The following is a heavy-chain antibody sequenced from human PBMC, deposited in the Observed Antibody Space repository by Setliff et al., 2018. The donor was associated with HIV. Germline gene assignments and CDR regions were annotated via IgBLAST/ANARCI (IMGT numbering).Heavy chain of an antibody. D-gene: IGHD2-15*01. J-gene: IGHJ3*02. V-gene: IGHV4-4*07. CDR3: ARGLGGGFSLDAFDI. CDR2: IYTRGST. CDR1: GGSVSSFY. Sequence: ETLSLTCTVSGGSVSSFYWSRIRQPAEKGLEWIGRIYTRGSTNSNPSLKGRVTMSVDTSKNHFSLKLSSVTAADTAIYYCARGLGGGFSLDAFDIWGRGTMVTVSS.